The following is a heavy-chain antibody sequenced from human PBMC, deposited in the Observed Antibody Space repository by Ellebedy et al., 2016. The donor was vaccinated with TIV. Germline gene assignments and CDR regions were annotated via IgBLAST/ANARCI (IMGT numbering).Heavy chain of an antibody. D-gene: IGHD1/OR15-1a*01. CDR1: GYTLTELA. CDR2: FDPGDGKT. V-gene: IGHV1-24*01. Sequence: ASVKVSXXVSGYTLTELAVHWVRQAPGKGLKWMGGFDPGDGKTVYAQKFQGRVTMTEDTSTDTAYMELRSLRSEDTAVYYCATWISVEQEWRYWGQGTLVTVSS. CDR3: ATWISVEQEWRY. J-gene: IGHJ4*02.